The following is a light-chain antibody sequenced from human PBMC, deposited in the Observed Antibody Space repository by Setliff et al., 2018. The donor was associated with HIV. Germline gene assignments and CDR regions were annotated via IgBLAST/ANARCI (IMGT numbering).Light chain of an antibody. Sequence: QSALAQPASVSGPPGQSITISCTGTSADVGAFNYVSWYQQHPGKAPRLLIYGVKNRPSQVSNRFSGSKSGNTASLTISGLQAEDEVDYYCGSYSSANTQIFGTGTKVTVL. CDR3: GSYSSANTQI. CDR1: SADVGAFNY. V-gene: IGLV2-14*01. CDR2: GVK. J-gene: IGLJ1*01.